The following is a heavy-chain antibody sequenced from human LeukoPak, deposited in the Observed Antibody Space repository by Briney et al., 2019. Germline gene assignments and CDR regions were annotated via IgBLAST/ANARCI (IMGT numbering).Heavy chain of an antibody. CDR1: GGSISSGGYY. CDR2: IYYSGST. CDR3: ARGQALRAFDI. J-gene: IGHJ3*02. Sequence: SETLSLTCTVSGGSISSGGYYWSWIRQHPGKGLEWIGYIYYSGSTYYNPSLKSRVTISVDTSKNQFSLKLSSVTAADTAVYYCARGQALRAFDIWGQGTMVTVSS. V-gene: IGHV4-31*03.